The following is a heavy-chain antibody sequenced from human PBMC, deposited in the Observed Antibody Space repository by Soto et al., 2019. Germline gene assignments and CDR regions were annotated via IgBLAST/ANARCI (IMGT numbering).Heavy chain of an antibody. D-gene: IGHD2-15*01. J-gene: IGHJ4*02. CDR1: GFTFSDYA. V-gene: IGHV3-30*18. Sequence: GGSLRLSCAASGFTFSDYAIHWVRQAPGKGLEWVAVISNDGKDKYLADSMKGRFTISRDNSENTLYLQMNSLRGEDTAGYYCAKDSGRGSADYYFDYWGRGTLVTVSS. CDR3: AKDSGRGSADYYFDY. CDR2: ISNDGKDK.